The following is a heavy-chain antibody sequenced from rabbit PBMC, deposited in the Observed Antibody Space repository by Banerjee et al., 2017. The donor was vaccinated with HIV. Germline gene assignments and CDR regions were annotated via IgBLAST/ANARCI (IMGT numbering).Heavy chain of an antibody. CDR1: GFDFSTYG. D-gene: IGHD4-1*01. CDR3: ARDLAGVIGWNFNL. CDR2: INTSSGNT. V-gene: IGHV1S45*01. J-gene: IGHJ4*01. Sequence: QEQLVESGGGLVQPEGSLTLTCTASGFDFSTYGVSWVRQAPGKGLEWIGYINTSSGNTVYASWAKGRFTISKTSSTTVTLQMTSLTAADTATYFCARDLAGVIGWNFNLWGPGTLVTVS.